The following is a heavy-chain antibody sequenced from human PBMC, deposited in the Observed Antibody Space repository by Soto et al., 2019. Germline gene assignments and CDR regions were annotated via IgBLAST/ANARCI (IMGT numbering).Heavy chain of an antibody. Sequence: QPGGSLRLSCAVSGVTVNSNFMSWVRQAPGKGLEWVSVIFSGGNADYADSVKGRFIMSRDISKNTLYLQMNSLRAEDTAVYFCVKEFRGAFDYWGQGTLVTVSS. CDR2: IFSGGNA. V-gene: IGHV3-53*01. CDR1: GVTVNSNF. D-gene: IGHD3-10*01. CDR3: VKEFRGAFDY. J-gene: IGHJ4*02.